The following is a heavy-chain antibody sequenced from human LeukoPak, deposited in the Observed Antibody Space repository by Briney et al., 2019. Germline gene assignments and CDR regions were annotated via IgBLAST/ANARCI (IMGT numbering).Heavy chain of an antibody. CDR1: GFTFTSYR. Sequence: GRSLRLSCAASGFTFTSYRMNWIRQAPGKELEWVSSISSSSRYIYYADSVRGRFTISRDNAKNSLYPQTNSMSAEDTAVYYCASDVVGAPLADYWGQGTLVTVSS. V-gene: IGHV3-21*01. CDR3: ASDVVGAPLADY. CDR2: ISSSSRYI. J-gene: IGHJ4*02. D-gene: IGHD2-15*01.